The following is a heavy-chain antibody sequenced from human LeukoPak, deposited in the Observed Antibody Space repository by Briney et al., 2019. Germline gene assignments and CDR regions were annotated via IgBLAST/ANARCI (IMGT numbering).Heavy chain of an antibody. J-gene: IGHJ3*02. CDR1: GFSFSGYD. CDR3: ARLSVGRSSWYRAFDI. CDR2: IYRGGST. Sequence: PAGTLSLTCAVYGFSFSGYDWSWVRQPPGKGLEWVGVIYRGGSTNYKHSLKGRVTISGDKSKNQFSLELSSLTAADTAVYYCARLSVGRSSWYRAFDIWGQGTMVTVSS. V-gene: IGHV4-34*01. D-gene: IGHD6-13*01.